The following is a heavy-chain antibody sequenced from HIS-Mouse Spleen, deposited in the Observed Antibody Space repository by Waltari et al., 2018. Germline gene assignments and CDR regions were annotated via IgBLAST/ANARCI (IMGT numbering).Heavy chain of an antibody. CDR1: GGSISSSSYY. CDR2: SYYSGGT. V-gene: IGHV4-39*07. D-gene: IGHD6-13*01. J-gene: IGHJ2*01. Sequence: QLQLQESGPGLVKPSETLSLTCTVSGGSISSSSYYWGWIRQPPGKGLEWIGSSYYSGGTYHNPSLKGRVTISVDTSKNQFSLKLSSVTAADTAVYYCAREVPYSSSWYDRYFDLWGRGTLVTVSS. CDR3: AREVPYSSSWYDRYFDL.